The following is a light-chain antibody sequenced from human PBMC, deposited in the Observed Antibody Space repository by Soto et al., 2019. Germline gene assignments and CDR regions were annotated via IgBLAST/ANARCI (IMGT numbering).Light chain of an antibody. CDR2: RND. V-gene: IGLV1-47*01. CDR1: SSDVGGYNY. J-gene: IGLJ3*02. CDR3: AAWDDSLSGWV. Sequence: QSALTQPASVSGSPGQSIAISCTGTSSDVGGYNYVYWYQQFPGTAPKLLIYRNDQRPSGVPDRFSGSKSGTSASLAISGLRSEDEADYYCAAWDDSLSGWVFGGGTKLTVL.